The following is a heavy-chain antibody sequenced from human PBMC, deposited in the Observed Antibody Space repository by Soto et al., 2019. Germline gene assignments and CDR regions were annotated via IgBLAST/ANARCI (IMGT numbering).Heavy chain of an antibody. V-gene: IGHV4-30-2*01. J-gene: IGHJ5*02. CDR2: IYHSGST. CDR1: CASISSGGYS. CDR3: ASTQYCSGSTCYSEGCFDP. Sequence: QLQLQESGSGLVKPSQTLSLTCAVSCASISSGGYSWSWIRQPPGKGLEWIGYIYHSGSTYYNPSLQSRYTISVDGSKNPFSLKLSSVTAADTAVYYCASTQYCSGSTCYSEGCFDPWGQGTLVTVSS. D-gene: IGHD2-15*01.